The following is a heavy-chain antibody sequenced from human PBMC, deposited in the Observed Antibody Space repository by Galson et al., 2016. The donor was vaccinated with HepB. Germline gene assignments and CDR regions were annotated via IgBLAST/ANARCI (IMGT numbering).Heavy chain of an antibody. Sequence: ETLSLTCTVSGAPIDNSYWSWIRQPPGKGLEWIGYVYHSGTTSYSPPLTGRVSISLDVSKTQIFLNLTSVTVADTAVYYCARRLRKDLWSGYFLDNWGRGTLVAVS. CDR2: VYHSGTT. V-gene: IGHV4-59*01. CDR3: ARRLRKDLWSGYFLDN. D-gene: IGHD3-3*01. CDR1: GAPIDNSY. J-gene: IGHJ4*02.